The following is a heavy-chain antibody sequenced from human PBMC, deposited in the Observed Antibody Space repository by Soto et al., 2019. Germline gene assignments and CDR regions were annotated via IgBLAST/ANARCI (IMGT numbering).Heavy chain of an antibody. CDR3: ASGRPQRAFDI. V-gene: IGHV1-69*13. J-gene: IGHJ3*02. Sequence: ASVKVSCKASGGTFSSYAISWVRQAPGQGLEWMGGIIPIFGTANYAQKFQGRVTITADESTSTAYMELSSLRSEDTAVYYCASGRPQRAFDIWGQGTMVTVSS. D-gene: IGHD2-2*01. CDR2: IIPIFGTA. CDR1: GGTFSSYA.